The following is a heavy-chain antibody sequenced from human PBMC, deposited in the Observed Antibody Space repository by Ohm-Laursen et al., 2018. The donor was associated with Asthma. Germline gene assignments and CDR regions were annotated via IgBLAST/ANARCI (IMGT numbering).Heavy chain of an antibody. D-gene: IGHD1-26*01. CDR3: VTDAWWSYVH. CDR2: ISTASSFI. Sequence: SLRLSCSASGYTFSRYSIHWVRQIPGKGLEWVASISTASSFIYYADSMRGRFTVSRDNAKNSLYLEMNSLRVEDTAVYYCVTDAWWSYVHWGLGTLVTVSS. V-gene: IGHV3-21*01. CDR1: GYTFSRYS. J-gene: IGHJ4*02.